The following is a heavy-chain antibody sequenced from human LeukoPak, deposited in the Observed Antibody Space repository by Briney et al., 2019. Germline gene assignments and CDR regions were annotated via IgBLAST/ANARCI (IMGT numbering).Heavy chain of an antibody. CDR3: ARSGDFWSALNLGY. CDR2: ISAYNGNT. J-gene: IGHJ4*02. CDR1: GYTFTSYG. Sequence: GASVKVSCKASGYTFTSYGISWVRQAPGQGLEWMGWISAYNGNTNYAQRLQGRVTITTDTSTSTAYMELRSLRSDDPAVYYCARSGDFWSALNLGYWGQGTLVTVSS. D-gene: IGHD3-3*01. V-gene: IGHV1-18*01.